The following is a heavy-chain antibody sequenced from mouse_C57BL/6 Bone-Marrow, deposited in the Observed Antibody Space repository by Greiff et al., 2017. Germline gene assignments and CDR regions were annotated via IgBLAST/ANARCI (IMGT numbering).Heavy chain of an antibody. V-gene: IGHV1-69*01. CDR3: ARRNYSNYEGPLAY. CDR2: IDPSDSYT. J-gene: IGHJ3*01. D-gene: IGHD2-5*01. CDR1: GYTFTSYW. Sequence: QVQLQQPGAELVMPGASVKLSCKASGYTFTSYWMHWVKQRPGQGLEWIGEIDPSDSYTNYNQKFKGKSTLTVDKSSSTAYMQLSSLTSEYSAVYYCARRNYSNYEGPLAYWGQGTLVTVSA.